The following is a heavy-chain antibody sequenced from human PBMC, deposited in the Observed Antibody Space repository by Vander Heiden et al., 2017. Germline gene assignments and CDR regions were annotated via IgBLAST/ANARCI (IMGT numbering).Heavy chain of an antibody. CDR3: TRTLYGANYAGRDY. Sequence: EVHLVESGGGLVQPGESLTLSCAASGFTFSNYWMHWVRQGPGKGLEWVSRIDNDGRGAVYADSVKGRFTISRDNAKSTVHLQMNSLRAEDTAVYYCTRTLYGANYAGRDYWGQGTLVTVSS. D-gene: IGHD1-7*01. CDR1: GFTFSNYW. J-gene: IGHJ4*02. V-gene: IGHV3-74*01. CDR2: IDNDGRGA.